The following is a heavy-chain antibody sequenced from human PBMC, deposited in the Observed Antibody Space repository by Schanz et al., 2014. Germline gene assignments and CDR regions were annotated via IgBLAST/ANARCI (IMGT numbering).Heavy chain of an antibody. Sequence: VHLLESGGGLVQPGGSLRLSCAASGFTFSIYGMSWVRQAPGKGLEWVALISYDGSSKNHADSVQGRFTISRDNSKNTVNLQMNSLRAEDTAVYYCAKEKEEVAADGSFFDYWGQGTLVTVSS. CDR3: AKEKEEVAADGSFFDY. D-gene: IGHD6-13*01. V-gene: IGHV3-30*18. J-gene: IGHJ4*02. CDR2: ISYDGSSK. CDR1: GFTFSIYG.